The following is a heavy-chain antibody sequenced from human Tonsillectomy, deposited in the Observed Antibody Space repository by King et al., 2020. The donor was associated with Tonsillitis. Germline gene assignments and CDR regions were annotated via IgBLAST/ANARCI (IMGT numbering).Heavy chain of an antibody. J-gene: IGHJ4*02. Sequence: VQLVESGGGLVQPGGSLRLPCAASGFTFSSYSMNWVRQAPGKGLEWVSYISSSSSTIYYADSVKGRFTISRDNAKNSLYLQMNSLRAEDTAVYYCARDSTGDGFDYWGQGTLVTVSS. V-gene: IGHV3-48*01. CDR2: ISSSSSTI. CDR3: ARDSTGDGFDY. CDR1: GFTFSSYS. D-gene: IGHD7-27*01.